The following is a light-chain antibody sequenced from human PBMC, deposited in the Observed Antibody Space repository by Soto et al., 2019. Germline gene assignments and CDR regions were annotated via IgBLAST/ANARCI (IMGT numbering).Light chain of an antibody. V-gene: IGLV1-51*01. CDR1: SSNIGKNS. CDR2: DYN. J-gene: IGLJ2*01. CDR3: GSWDSSLTAGV. Sequence: QSVLTQPPSVSAAPGQTVTIPCSGSSSNIGKNSVSWYQHLPGTAPKLLIYDYNKRPSRIPDRFSGSGSGTSATLGITGLQTGDEADYYCGSWDSSLTAGVFGGGTKLTVL.